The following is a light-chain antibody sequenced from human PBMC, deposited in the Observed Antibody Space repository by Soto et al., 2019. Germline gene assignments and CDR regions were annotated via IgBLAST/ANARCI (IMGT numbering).Light chain of an antibody. Sequence: EIVMTQSPATLSVSPGERATLSCRASQSVSSNLAWYQQKPGQAPRLLIYGASTRATGIPARFSGSGSGTEFTLTISSLQSEDFAVYYCQQYKGPFGQGTKVEIK. CDR1: QSVSSN. V-gene: IGKV3-15*01. CDR3: QQYKGP. CDR2: GAS. J-gene: IGKJ1*01.